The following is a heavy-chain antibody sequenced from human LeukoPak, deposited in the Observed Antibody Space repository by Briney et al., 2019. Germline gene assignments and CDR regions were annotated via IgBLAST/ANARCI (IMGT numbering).Heavy chain of an antibody. CDR2: ISYDGNTI. J-gene: IGHJ3*01. CDR1: GFSFSSYG. V-gene: IGHV3-30*18. CDR3: AKDLSVVGAHDSFDV. D-gene: IGHD1-26*01. Sequence: PGGSLRLSCAASGFSFSSYGMHWVRQAPGKWLEWLTVISYDGNTIYYADSVKGRFTISSDNSKNTLYLQMNSLRIEDTAVYYCAKDLSVVGAHDSFDVWGQGTMVTVSS.